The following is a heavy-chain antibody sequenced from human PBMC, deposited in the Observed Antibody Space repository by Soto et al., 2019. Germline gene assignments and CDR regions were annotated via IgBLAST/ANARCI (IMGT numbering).Heavy chain of an antibody. D-gene: IGHD3-16*02. CDR2: ISAYNGNT. CDR1: GYTFTSYG. V-gene: IGHV1-18*01. CDR3: ARVMITFEGVIDYFDY. J-gene: IGHJ4*02. Sequence: ASVKVSCKASGYTFTSYGISWVRQAPGQGLEWMGWISAYNGNTNYAQKLQGRVTMTTDTSTSTAYMELRSLRSDDTAVYYCARVMITFEGVIDYFDYWGQGTLVTVSS.